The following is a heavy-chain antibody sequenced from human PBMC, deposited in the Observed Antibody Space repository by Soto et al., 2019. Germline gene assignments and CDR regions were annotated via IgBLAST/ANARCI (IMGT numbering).Heavy chain of an antibody. CDR2: TYYRSKWYN. J-gene: IGHJ6*02. V-gene: IGHV6-1*01. D-gene: IGHD1-1*01. Sequence: PSETLSLTCAISGDSVSSNSAAWNWIRQSPSRGLEWLGRTYYRSKWYNDYAVSVKSRITINPDTSKNQFSLQLNSVTPEDTAVYYCARDPRGWNDLEDYYYYYGMDVWGQGTTVTVSS. CDR3: ARDPRGWNDLEDYYYYYGMDV. CDR1: GDSVSSNSAA.